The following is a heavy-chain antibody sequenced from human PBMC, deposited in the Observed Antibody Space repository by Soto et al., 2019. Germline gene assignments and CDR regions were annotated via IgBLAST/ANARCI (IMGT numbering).Heavy chain of an antibody. V-gene: IGHV4-39*01. CDR3: ESIAVAGTANWFDP. J-gene: IGHJ5*02. CDR2: IYYSGST. CDR1: GGSISSSSYY. D-gene: IGHD6-19*01. Sequence: QLQLQESGPGLVKPSETLSLTCTVSGGSISSSSYYWGWIRQPPGKGLEWIGSIYYSGSTYYNPSLKSRVTISVDTSKNQFSLKLSSVTAADTAVYYCESIAVAGTANWFDPWGQGTLVTVSS.